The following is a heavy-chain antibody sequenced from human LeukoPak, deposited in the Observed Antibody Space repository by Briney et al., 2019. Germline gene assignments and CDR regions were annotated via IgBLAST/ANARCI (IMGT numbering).Heavy chain of an antibody. CDR2: ITPFNGNT. CDR1: GYTFTYRY. V-gene: IGHV1-45*02. D-gene: IGHD5-12*01. J-gene: IGHJ3*02. Sequence: ASVKVSCKASGYTFTYRYLHWVRQAPGQALEWMGWITPFNGNTNYAQQFQDRVTITRDRSRNTAYMELNSLRFEDTAMYYCARSPFSGDDDAFDIWGQGTMVTVSS. CDR3: ARSPFSGDDDAFDI.